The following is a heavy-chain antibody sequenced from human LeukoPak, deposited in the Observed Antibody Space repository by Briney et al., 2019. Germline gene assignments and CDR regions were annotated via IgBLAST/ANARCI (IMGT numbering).Heavy chain of an antibody. Sequence: ASVKVSCKASGYTFTSYDINWVRQATGQGLEWMGWMNPNSGNTGYAQKFQGRVTMTRNTSISTAYMELSSLRSEDTAAYYCARGLVAVAGATIYWGQGTLVTVSS. CDR2: MNPNSGNT. J-gene: IGHJ4*02. CDR1: GYTFTSYD. V-gene: IGHV1-8*01. D-gene: IGHD6-19*01. CDR3: ARGLVAVAGATIY.